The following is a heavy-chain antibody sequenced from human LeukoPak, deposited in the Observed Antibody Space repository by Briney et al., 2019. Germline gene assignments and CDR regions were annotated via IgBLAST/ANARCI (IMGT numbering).Heavy chain of an antibody. V-gene: IGHV3-15*01. Sequence: GGSLRLSCAASGFTVSSNYMSWVRQAPGKGLEWVGRIKSKTDGGTTDYAAPVKGRFTISRDNAKNSLYLQMNSLRAEDTAVYYCARDSYGHPYYYYYYMDVWGKGTTVTVSS. J-gene: IGHJ6*03. CDR1: GFTVSSNY. D-gene: IGHD5-18*01. CDR2: IKSKTDGGTT. CDR3: ARDSYGHPYYYYYYMDV.